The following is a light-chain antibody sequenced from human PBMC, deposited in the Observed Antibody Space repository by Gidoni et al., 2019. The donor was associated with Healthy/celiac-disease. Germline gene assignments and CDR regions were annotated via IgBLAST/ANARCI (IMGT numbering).Light chain of an antibody. CDR1: SSAVGGYNY. CDR2: EVS. CDR3: SSYTSSSTLV. J-gene: IGLJ1*01. V-gene: IGLV2-14*01. Sequence: QSALTQPPSVSGSPGQSITISCTGTSSAVGGYNYVSWYQQPPGKAPKLMIYEVSNRPSGVFHRFSGSKSGNTASLTISGLQAEDEADYYCSSYTSSSTLVFGTGTKVTVL.